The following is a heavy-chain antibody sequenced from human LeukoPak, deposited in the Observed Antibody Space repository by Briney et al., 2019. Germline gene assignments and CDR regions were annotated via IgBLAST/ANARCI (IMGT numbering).Heavy chain of an antibody. Sequence: SETLSLTCAVSGYSISSGYYWGWIRQPPGKGLEWIGEINHSGSTNYNPSLKSRVTISVDTSKNQFSLKLSSVTAADTAVYYCARGRSSSYYYYYYMDVWGKGTTVTVSS. CDR1: GYSISSGYY. V-gene: IGHV4-38-2*01. J-gene: IGHJ6*03. CDR3: ARGRSSSYYYYYYMDV. CDR2: INHSGST. D-gene: IGHD3-16*02.